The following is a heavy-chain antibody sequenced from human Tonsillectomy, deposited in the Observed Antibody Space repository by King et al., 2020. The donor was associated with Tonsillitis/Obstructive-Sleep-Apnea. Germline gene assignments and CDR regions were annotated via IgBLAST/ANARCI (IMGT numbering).Heavy chain of an antibody. V-gene: IGHV5-10-1*03. CDR3: VRHTDVDYVSVAPDYYSFAMDV. D-gene: IGHD3-16*01. J-gene: IGHJ6*02. CDR2: IDPSDSYT. Sequence: VQLVESGAEVKKPGESLRISCKGSGYSFTNYWITWVRQMPGKGLEWMGKIDPSDSYTNYSPSFQGHVTISADKSITTAYLQWSSLKASDTAMYYCVRHTDVDYVSVAPDYYSFAMDVWGQGTTVTVSS. CDR1: GYSFTNYW.